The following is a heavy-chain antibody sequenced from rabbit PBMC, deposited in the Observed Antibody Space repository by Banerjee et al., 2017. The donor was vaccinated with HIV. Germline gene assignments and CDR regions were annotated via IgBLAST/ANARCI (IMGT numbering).Heavy chain of an antibody. CDR1: GFSFSSTYY. V-gene: IGHV1S45*01. D-gene: IGHD6-1*01. J-gene: IGHJ6*01. Sequence: QEQLVESGGGLVKPGGSLTLTCTASGFSFSSTYYMCWVRQAPGKGLEWIACIYGGSSGNTYYASWAKGRFTISKTSSTTVTLQMTSLTAADTATYFCARCAGYGGYGYGYLDFWGPGTLVTVS. CDR3: ARCAGYGGYGYGYLDF. CDR2: IYGGSSGNT.